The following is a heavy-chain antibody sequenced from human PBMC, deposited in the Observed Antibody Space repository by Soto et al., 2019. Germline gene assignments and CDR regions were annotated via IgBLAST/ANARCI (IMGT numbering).Heavy chain of an antibody. D-gene: IGHD2-2*02. CDR1: GFTFSTYS. CDR3: AREYTAWPLAYGLGV. CDR2: ISSRSDI. V-gene: IGHV3-21*01. Sequence: PGGSLRLSCVGSGFTFSTYSINWVRQAPGKGLEWVSPISSRSDIYYADSVKGRFTISRDNAKISVSLQMNSLRAEDTAVYYCAREYTAWPLAYGLGVWGQGTTVTVSS. J-gene: IGHJ6*02.